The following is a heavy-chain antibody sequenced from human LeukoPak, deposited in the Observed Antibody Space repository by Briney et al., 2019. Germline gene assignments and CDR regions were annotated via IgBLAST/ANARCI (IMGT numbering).Heavy chain of an antibody. J-gene: IGHJ3*02. V-gene: IGHV4-30-2*01. D-gene: IGHD3-9*01. CDR3: ASELRYPHAFDI. Sequence: PSETLSLTCAVSGGSTSSGGYSWSWIRQPPGKGLEWSGYIYHSGSTYYNPSLKSRVTISVDRSKNQFSLKLSSVTAADTAVYYCASELRYPHAFDIWGQGTMVTVSS. CDR1: GGSTSSGGYS. CDR2: IYHSGST.